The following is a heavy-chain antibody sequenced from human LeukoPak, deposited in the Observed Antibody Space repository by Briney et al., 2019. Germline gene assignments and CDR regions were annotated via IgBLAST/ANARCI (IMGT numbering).Heavy chain of an antibody. Sequence: PGGSLRLSCAASGFTFSSYSMNWVRQAPGKGLEWLGFVRSKTYGGTTEYAASVKGRFTISRDDYKSVAYLQMNSLKTEDTAVYYCARGGTLLRWGQGTLVTVSS. J-gene: IGHJ4*02. CDR3: ARGGTLLR. CDR2: VRSKTYGGTT. D-gene: IGHD1-26*01. CDR1: GFTFSSYS. V-gene: IGHV3-49*04.